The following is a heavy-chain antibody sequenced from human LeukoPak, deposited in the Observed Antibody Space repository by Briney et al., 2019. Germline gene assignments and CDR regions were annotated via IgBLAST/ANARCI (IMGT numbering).Heavy chain of an antibody. Sequence: SETLSLTCAVYGGSLSNYYWSWIRQPPGKGLEWIGEINHSGSTNYNPSLKSRVTISVDMSKNQFSLELSFVTAADTAVYYCARGPASGSNFAWFDPWGPGTLVTVSS. V-gene: IGHV4-34*01. CDR1: GGSLSNYY. D-gene: IGHD3-10*01. CDR2: INHSGST. J-gene: IGHJ5*02. CDR3: ARGPASGSNFAWFDP.